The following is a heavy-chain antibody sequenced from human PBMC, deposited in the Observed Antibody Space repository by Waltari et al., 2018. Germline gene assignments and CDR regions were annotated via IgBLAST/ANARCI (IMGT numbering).Heavy chain of an antibody. Sequence: QVQLVQSGAEVKKPGASVKVSCKASGYTFTSYDINWVRQATGQGLEWMGWMNPNSGNTGYAQKFQGRVTMTRNTSISTAYMELSSLRSEDTAVYYCARSPLEYQLLYPRPNWFDPWGQGTLVTVSS. CDR3: ARSPLEYQLLYPRPNWFDP. CDR2: MNPNSGNT. CDR1: GYTFTSYD. V-gene: IGHV1-8*01. J-gene: IGHJ5*02. D-gene: IGHD2-2*02.